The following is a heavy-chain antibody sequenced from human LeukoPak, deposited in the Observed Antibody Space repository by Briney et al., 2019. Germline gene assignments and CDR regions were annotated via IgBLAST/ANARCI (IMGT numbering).Heavy chain of an antibody. CDR2: IVGDGGST. Sequence: GGSLRLSCAASGFTFSTYAMHWVRQAPGKGLEWVSRIVGDGGSTHYADSLRGRFTISRDNSKNTVDLQMNSLRVEDTAVYYCAKDRGGGTSSYGFDYWGQGTLVTVSS. D-gene: IGHD5-18*01. V-gene: IGHV3-23*01. CDR3: AKDRGGGTSSYGFDY. J-gene: IGHJ4*02. CDR1: GFTFSTYA.